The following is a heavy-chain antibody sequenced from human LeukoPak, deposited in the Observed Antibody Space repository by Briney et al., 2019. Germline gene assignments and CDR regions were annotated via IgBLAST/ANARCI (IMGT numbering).Heavy chain of an antibody. D-gene: IGHD6-19*01. CDR1: GDSVSSNSAA. V-gene: IGHV6-1*01. J-gene: IGHJ4*02. Sequence: SQTLSLTCAISGDSVSSNSAAWNWIRQSPSRGLEWLGRTYYRSKWYNDYAVSVRSRITVNPDTSKNQFSLQLNSVTPEDTAVYYCARSLLGAVAGTIAYFDYWGQGTLVTVSS. CDR2: TYYRSKWYN. CDR3: ARSLLGAVAGTIAYFDY.